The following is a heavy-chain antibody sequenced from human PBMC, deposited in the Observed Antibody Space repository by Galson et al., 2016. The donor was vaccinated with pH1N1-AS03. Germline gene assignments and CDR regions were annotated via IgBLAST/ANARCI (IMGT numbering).Heavy chain of an antibody. CDR3: ARDRRDCSGGSCSQDGWFDP. CDR2: LYYTGNA. Sequence: LSLTCNVSGGSISETAYYWTWVRQRPGEALEWIGYLYYTGNAFYNPSLESRVTISQDTSKRQISLTLTSVTAADTAMYYCARDRRDCSGGSCSQDGWFDPWGQGTLVVVSS. CDR1: GGSISETAYY. V-gene: IGHV4-31*03. D-gene: IGHD2-15*01. J-gene: IGHJ5*02.